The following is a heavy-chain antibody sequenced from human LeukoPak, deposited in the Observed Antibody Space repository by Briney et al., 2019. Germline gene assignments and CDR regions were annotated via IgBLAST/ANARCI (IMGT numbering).Heavy chain of an antibody. D-gene: IGHD6-19*01. CDR2: IYYSGST. Sequence: SETLSLTCTVSGGSISSYFWSWIRQPPGKGLEWIGYIYYSGSTNYNPSLKSRVTISVDTSKNQFSLKLSSVTAADTAVYYCARVSSPDSSGWYVTFDYWGQGTLVTVSS. V-gene: IGHV4-59*08. CDR3: ARVSSPDSSGWYVTFDY. CDR1: GGSISSYF. J-gene: IGHJ4*02.